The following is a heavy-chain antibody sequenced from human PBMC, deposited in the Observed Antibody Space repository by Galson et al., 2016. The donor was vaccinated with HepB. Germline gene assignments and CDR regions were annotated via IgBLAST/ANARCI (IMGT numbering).Heavy chain of an antibody. CDR3: ARDSLEVTAVYAFEM. V-gene: IGHV3-48*03. D-gene: IGHD2-21*02. CDR1: GFSFSSYD. Sequence: SLRLSCAASGFSFSSYDMNWVRQAPGKGLEWVSFISSSGATMFYADSVKGRFTISRDNTKNSLYLHMNSLRVEDTGVYYCARDSLEVTAVYAFEMWGQGTIVTVSS. J-gene: IGHJ3*02. CDR2: ISSSGATM.